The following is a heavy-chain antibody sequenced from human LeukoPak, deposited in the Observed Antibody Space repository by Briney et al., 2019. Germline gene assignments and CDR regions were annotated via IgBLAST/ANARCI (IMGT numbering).Heavy chain of an antibody. V-gene: IGHV3-64D*06. D-gene: IGHD3-16*02. CDR2: ISSNGGST. CDR1: GFTFSSYA. J-gene: IGHJ4*02. CDR3: VKDRVSLGITFGGVIVTNFDY. Sequence: PGGSLRLSCSASGFTFSSYAMHWVRQAPGKGLEYVSAISSNGGSTYYADSVKSRFTISRDNSKNTLYLQMSSLRAEDTAVYYCVKDRVSLGITFGGVIVTNFDYWGQGTLVTVSS.